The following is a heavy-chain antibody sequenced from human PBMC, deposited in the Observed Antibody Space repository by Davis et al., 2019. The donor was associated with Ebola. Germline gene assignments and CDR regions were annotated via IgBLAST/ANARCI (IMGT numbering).Heavy chain of an antibody. V-gene: IGHV3-30-3*01. D-gene: IGHD6-19*01. J-gene: IGHJ6*02. CDR2: ISYDGSNK. CDR1: GFTFSSYA. Sequence: PGGSLRLSCAASGFTFSSYAMHWVRQAPGKGLEWVAVISYDGSNKYYADSVKGRFIISRDNAKNSLYLQMNSLRAEDTAVYYCARDVLGLYGMDLWGQGTTVTVSS. CDR3: ARDVLGLYGMDL.